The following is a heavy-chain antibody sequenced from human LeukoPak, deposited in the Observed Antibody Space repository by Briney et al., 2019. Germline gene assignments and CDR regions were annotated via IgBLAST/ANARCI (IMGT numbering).Heavy chain of an antibody. V-gene: IGHV1-2*02. Sequence: ASVTLSCKASGGTVTSYAISWVRQAPGQGQERIGWVNLYSGGAANAQKFQGRVTMTRDTSITTVYMELNSLTSDDTAVYYCARDLDDSSGDDYWGQGTLVTVSS. CDR3: ARDLDDSSGDDY. J-gene: IGHJ4*02. CDR1: GGTVTSYA. CDR2: VNLYSGGA. D-gene: IGHD3-22*01.